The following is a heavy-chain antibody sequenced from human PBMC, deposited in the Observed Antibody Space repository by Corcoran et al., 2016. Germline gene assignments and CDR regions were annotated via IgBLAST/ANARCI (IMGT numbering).Heavy chain of an antibody. V-gene: IGHV4-39*01. CDR2: IYYSGRT. CDR3: ARHVKAIGSIIGMDV. D-gene: IGHD3-16*01. J-gene: IGHJ6*02. Sequence: LQLQESGPGLVKPSATLSLTCTVSGGSIRSSSYSWGWIRQPPGKGLEWIGSIYYSGRTYYNPSLKSRVTISVDTSMNQFSLKLSSVTAEDTAVYYCARHVKAIGSIIGMDVWGPGTTVTVSS. CDR1: GGSIRSSSYS.